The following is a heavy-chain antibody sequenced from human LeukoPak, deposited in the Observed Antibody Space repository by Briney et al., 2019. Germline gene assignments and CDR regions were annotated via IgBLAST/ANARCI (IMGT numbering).Heavy chain of an antibody. V-gene: IGHV3-23*01. CDR3: ARNGGQWLLSN. CDR1: GFTFSTYG. J-gene: IGHJ4*02. CDR2: ISGSGSGGTT. Sequence: GGSLRLSCAASGFTFSTYGMSWVRQAPGKGLEWVSSISGSGSGGTTYYADSVKGRFTISRDNSKNTLYLQMNSLRAENTAVYYCARNGGQWLLSNWGQGTLVTVSS. D-gene: IGHD5-12*01.